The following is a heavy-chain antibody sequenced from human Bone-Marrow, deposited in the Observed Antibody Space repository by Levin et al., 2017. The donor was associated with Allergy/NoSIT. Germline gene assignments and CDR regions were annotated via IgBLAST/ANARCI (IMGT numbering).Heavy chain of an antibody. J-gene: IGHJ4*02. Sequence: GESLKISCQASGYRFNSYGISWVRQAPGQGLEWLGWISVYNGNTDYGQKVQGRVSMTTDTSTSTAYMELWSLRSDDTAVYYCGRGGRNACSHGHCHIGDLDYWGQGTQLTVSS. D-gene: IGHD3-10*01. V-gene: IGHV1-18*01. CDR1: GYRFNSYG. CDR3: GRGGRNACSHGHCHIGDLDY. CDR2: ISVYNGNT.